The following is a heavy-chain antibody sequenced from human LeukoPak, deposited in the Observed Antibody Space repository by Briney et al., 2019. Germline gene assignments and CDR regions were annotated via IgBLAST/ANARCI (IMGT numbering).Heavy chain of an antibody. Sequence: GGSLRLSCAASGFTFSSYWMTWVRQAPGKGLAWVANIKQDGSEKYYVDSVKGQFTISRDNAKNLLYLQMNSLRGEDTAVYYCARVNPLMAPGAFDIWGQGTMVAVSS. CDR1: GFTFSSYW. CDR2: IKQDGSEK. V-gene: IGHV3-7*01. J-gene: IGHJ3*02. D-gene: IGHD2-8*01. CDR3: ARVNPLMAPGAFDI.